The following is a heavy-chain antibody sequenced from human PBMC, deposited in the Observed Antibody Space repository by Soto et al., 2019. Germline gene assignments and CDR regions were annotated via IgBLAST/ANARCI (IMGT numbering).Heavy chain of an antibody. J-gene: IGHJ3*01. D-gene: IGHD3-10*01. CDR3: ARGNALDV. V-gene: IGHV6-1*01. CDR2: TYYRSKWFH. Sequence: QTLSLTCAISGDSVSSDITSWNWIRQSPSRGLEWLGRTYYRSKWFHDYAASVKSRITINPDTSKNQFSLELSSMTPEDTAVYYCARGNALDVWGQGTVVTV. CDR1: GDSVSSDITS.